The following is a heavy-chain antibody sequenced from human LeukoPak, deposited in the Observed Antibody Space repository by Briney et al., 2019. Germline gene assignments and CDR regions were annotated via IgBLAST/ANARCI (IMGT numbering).Heavy chain of an antibody. D-gene: IGHD2-2*01. J-gene: IGHJ4*02. CDR2: ISYDGSNK. V-gene: IGHV3-30*18. CDR3: AKLPFYCSTTSCYAFDY. CDR1: GFTFSNYG. Sequence: GGSLRLSCAASGFTFSNYGMHWVRQAPGKGLEWVALISYDGSNKYYADSVKGRFTISRDNSKNTLSLQMNSLRAEDTAVYYCAKLPFYCSTTSCYAFDYWGQGTLVTGSS.